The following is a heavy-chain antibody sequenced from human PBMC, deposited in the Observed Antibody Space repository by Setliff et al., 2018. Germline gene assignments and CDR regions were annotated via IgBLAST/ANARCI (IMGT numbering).Heavy chain of an antibody. V-gene: IGHV1-8*02. CDR1: GYTFTSYD. J-gene: IGHJ6*03. D-gene: IGHD6-13*01. CDR3: ARSLTGYSSSSYYYYYMDV. CDR2: MNPNSGNT. Sequence: ASVKVSCKTSGYTFTSYDINWVRQATGRGLEWMGWMNPNSGNTGYAQKFQGRVTMTKNTSISTAYLELSSLKSEDTAVYYCARSLTGYSSSSYYYYYMDVWGKGTTVTVSS.